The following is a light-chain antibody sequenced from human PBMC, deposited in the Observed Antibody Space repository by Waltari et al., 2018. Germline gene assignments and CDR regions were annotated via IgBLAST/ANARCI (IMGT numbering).Light chain of an antibody. Sequence: NFMLTQPHSVSESPGKTVTISCTRSSGSIASNYVPWYQQRPGSSPTPVIFEDDQRPSGVPDRFSGSIDSSSNSASLAISGLKTEDEADYYCQSYDSSDLWVFGGGTRLTVL. CDR1: SGSIASNY. CDR3: QSYDSSDLWV. CDR2: EDD. J-gene: IGLJ3*02. V-gene: IGLV6-57*01.